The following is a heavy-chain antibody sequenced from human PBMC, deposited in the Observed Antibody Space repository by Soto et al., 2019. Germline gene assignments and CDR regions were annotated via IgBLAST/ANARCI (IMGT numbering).Heavy chain of an antibody. J-gene: IGHJ6*02. CDR2: IDWDDDK. V-gene: IGHV2-70*01. CDR1: GFSLSTSGMC. CDR3: ARTPGYSSSWYGFYYYGMDV. D-gene: IGHD6-13*01. Sequence: SGPTLVNPTQTLTLTCTFSGFSLSTSGMCVSWIRQPPGKALEWLALIDWDDDKYYSTSLKTRLTISKDTSKSQVVLTMTNMDPVDTATYYCARTPGYSSSWYGFYYYGMDVWGQGTTVTVSS.